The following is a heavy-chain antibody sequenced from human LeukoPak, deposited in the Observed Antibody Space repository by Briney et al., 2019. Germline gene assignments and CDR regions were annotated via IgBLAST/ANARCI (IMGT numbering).Heavy chain of an antibody. Sequence: GGSLRLSCVASGLPIADFAMHWVRQAPGKGLEWVSLISGDGVSTFYADSVKGRFTISRDNSKNTLYLQMNSLRAEDTAVYYCASISYSSGWYGGYWGQGTLVTVSS. V-gene: IGHV3-23*01. CDR1: GLPIADFA. D-gene: IGHD6-19*01. J-gene: IGHJ4*02. CDR2: ISGDGVST. CDR3: ASISYSSGWYGGY.